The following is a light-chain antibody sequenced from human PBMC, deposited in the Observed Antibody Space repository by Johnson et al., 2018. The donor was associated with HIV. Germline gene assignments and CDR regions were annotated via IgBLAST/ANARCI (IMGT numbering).Light chain of an antibody. V-gene: IGLV1-51*01. CDR3: GTWDSSLSACV. Sequence: QSVLTQPPSVSAAPGQKVTISCSGSSSNIGNNYVSWYQQLPGTAPKLLIYDNNKRPSGIPDRFSGSKSGTSATLAITGLQTWDEADYYCGTWDSSLSACVFGTGTKVTVL. CDR2: DNN. J-gene: IGLJ1*01. CDR1: SSNIGNNY.